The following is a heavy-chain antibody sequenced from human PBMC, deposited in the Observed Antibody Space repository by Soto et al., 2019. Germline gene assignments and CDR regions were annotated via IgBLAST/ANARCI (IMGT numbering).Heavy chain of an antibody. CDR3: ARDGADYDILTGYYDYYYHGMDV. J-gene: IGHJ6*02. CDR1: GFAFRSYG. D-gene: IGHD3-9*01. Sequence: GGSLRLSCVASGFAFRSYGMNWVRQAPGKGLEWVSSISTSSSAIYYTDSVKGRFTISRDNARNSLYLQMKSLRAEDTAVYFCARDGADYDILTGYYDYYYHGMDVWGQGTTVTVSS. CDR2: ISTSSSAI. V-gene: IGHV3-21*06.